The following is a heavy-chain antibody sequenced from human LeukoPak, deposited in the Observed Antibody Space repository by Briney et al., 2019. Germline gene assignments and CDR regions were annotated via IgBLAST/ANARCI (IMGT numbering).Heavy chain of an antibody. CDR1: GFTFSSYA. V-gene: IGHV3-30*04. CDR3: ARSVAASKTFDY. D-gene: IGHD6-19*01. J-gene: IGHJ4*02. Sequence: GRSLRLSCAASGFTFSSYAMHWVRQAPGKGLEWVAVISYDGSNKYYADSVKGRFTISRDNSKNTLYLQMNSLRAEDTAAYYCARSVAASKTFDYWGQGTLVTVSS. CDR2: ISYDGSNK.